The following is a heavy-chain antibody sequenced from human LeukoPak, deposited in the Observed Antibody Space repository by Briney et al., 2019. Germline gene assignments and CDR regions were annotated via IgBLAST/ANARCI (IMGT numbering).Heavy chain of an antibody. Sequence: GGSLRLSCAASGFTFSSYEMNWVRQAPGKGLEWVSYISRSGSTIYYAESVKGRFTISRDNAKNSLYLQMNSLRAEDTAVYYCARVGATYYYDGTTDYWGQGTLVTVSS. CDR2: ISRSGSTI. CDR3: ARVGATYYYDGTTDY. CDR1: GFTFSSYE. D-gene: IGHD3-22*01. V-gene: IGHV3-48*03. J-gene: IGHJ4*02.